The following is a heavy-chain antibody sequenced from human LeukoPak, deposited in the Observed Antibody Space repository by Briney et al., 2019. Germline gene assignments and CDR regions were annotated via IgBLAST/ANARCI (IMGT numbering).Heavy chain of an antibody. D-gene: IGHD3-22*01. J-gene: IGHJ4*02. CDR3: ARDNWGNYDIDY. CDR1: GYTFTSFY. CDR2: VNPSGGNT. Sequence: ASVMVSCKASGYTFTSFYIHWVRQAPGQGLEWMGIVNPSGGNTYYAQKFQGRVTLTRDTATSTVHMELSRLRSEDTAVYYCARDNWGNYDIDYWGQGTLVTVSS. V-gene: IGHV1-46*01.